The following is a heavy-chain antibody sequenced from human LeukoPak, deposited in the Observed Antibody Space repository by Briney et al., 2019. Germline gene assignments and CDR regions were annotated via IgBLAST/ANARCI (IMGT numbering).Heavy chain of an antibody. CDR3: ARRGDHGDFY. CDR2: IYYSGST. D-gene: IGHD4-17*01. Sequence: SETLSLTCTVSGGSISSSSYYWGWIRQPPGKGLEWIGTIYYSGSTYYNPSLKSRVTISVYTPKNQFSLKLNSLPAADTAVYYCARRGDHGDFYWGQGTLVTVSS. V-gene: IGHV4-39*01. CDR1: GGSISSSSYY. J-gene: IGHJ4*02.